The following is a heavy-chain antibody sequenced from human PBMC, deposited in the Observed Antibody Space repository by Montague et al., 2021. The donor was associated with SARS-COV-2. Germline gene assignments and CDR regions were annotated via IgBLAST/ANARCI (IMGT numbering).Heavy chain of an antibody. J-gene: IGHJ3*02. CDR3: ARFPTSYYYGSIAAPDTPDAFDS. V-gene: IGHV4-39*01. D-gene: IGHD3-22*01. Sequence: FYMKNTYYNPSLKSRVTISVDTSKNQFSLKLSSVTAADTAVYYCARFPTSYYYGSIAAPDTPDAFDSWGKGKMVHVSS. CDR2: FYMKNT.